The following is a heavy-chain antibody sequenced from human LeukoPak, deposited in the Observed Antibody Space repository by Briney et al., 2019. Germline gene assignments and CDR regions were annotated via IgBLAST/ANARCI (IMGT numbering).Heavy chain of an antibody. J-gene: IGHJ3*02. CDR1: GYTFTSYY. CDR2: INPSGGST. D-gene: IGHD3-3*02. V-gene: IGHV1-46*01. CDR3: ARSTSFFVASDAFDI. Sequence: GASVKVSCKASGYTFTSYYMHWVRQAPGQGLEWMGIINPSGGSTSYAQKFQGRVTMTRDTSTSTVYMELSSLRSEDTAVYYCARSTSFFVASDAFDIWGQGTMVTVSS.